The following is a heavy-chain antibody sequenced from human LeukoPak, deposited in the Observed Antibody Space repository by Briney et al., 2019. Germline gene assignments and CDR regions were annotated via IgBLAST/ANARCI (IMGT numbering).Heavy chain of an antibody. D-gene: IGHD4-17*01. CDR2: ISSSSSYI. J-gene: IGHJ4*02. CDR3: ARGTPGGVTTFSNY. CDR1: GFTFSSYS. Sequence: GGSLRLSCAASGFTFSSYSMNWVRQAPGKGLEWVSSISSSSSYIYYADSVKGRFTISRDNAKNSLYLRMNSLRAEDTAVYYCARGTPGGVTTFSNYWGQGTLVTVSS. V-gene: IGHV3-21*01.